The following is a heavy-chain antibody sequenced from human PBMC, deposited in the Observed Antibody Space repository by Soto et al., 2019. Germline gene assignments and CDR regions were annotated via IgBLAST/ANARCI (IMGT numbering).Heavy chain of an antibody. CDR2: IYYSGST. CDR1: GGSVSSGSYY. J-gene: IGHJ5*02. D-gene: IGHD3-10*01. V-gene: IGHV4-61*01. CDR3: ARDHVVRGVINWFDP. Sequence: SETLSLTCNVSGGSVSSGSYYWSWIRQPPGKGLEWIGYIYYSGSTNYNPSLKSRVTISVDTSKNQFSLKLSSVTAADTAVYYCARDHVVRGVINWFDPWGQGTLVAVSS.